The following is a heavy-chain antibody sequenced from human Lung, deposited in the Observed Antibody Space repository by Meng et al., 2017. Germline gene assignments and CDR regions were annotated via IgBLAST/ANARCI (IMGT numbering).Heavy chain of an antibody. D-gene: IGHD4-11*01. CDR2: INHSGST. V-gene: IGHV4-34*01. J-gene: IGHJ4*02. CDR3: ARGPTTMAHDFDY. CDR1: GGSFSDYS. Sequence: QVQLQQWGAGLLKPSGTLLLTCVVSGGSFSDYSWSWIRQPPGKGLEWIGEINHSGSTNYNPSLESRATISVDTSQNNLSLKLSSVTAADSAVYYCARGPTTMAHDFDYWGQGTLVTVSS.